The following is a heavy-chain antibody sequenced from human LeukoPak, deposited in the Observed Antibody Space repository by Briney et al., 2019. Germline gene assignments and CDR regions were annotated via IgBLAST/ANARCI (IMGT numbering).Heavy chain of an antibody. V-gene: IGHV4-4*09. J-gene: IGHJ4*02. CDR2: IYTSGST. CDR3: ARHEVGATAYYFDY. Sequence: PSETLSLTCTVSGGSITSYYWSWIRQPPGKGLEWIGYIYTSGSTNYNPSLKSRVTISVDTSKNQFSLKLSSVTAADTAVYYCARHEVGATAYYFDYWGQGTLVTVSS. CDR1: GGSITSYY. D-gene: IGHD1-26*01.